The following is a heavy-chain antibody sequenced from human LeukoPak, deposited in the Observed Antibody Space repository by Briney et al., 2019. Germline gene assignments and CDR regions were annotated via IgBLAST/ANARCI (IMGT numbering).Heavy chain of an antibody. CDR2: IRDDGSIK. Sequence: GGSLRLSCAASGFTFSSYGMHWVRQAPGKGLEWVAFIRDDGSIKYYADSVKGRFTISRDNSKNTLYLQMNSLRAEDTAVYYCARSDLRSGESYFDYWGQGTLVTVSS. D-gene: IGHD3-16*01. CDR1: GFTFSSYG. V-gene: IGHV3-30*02. CDR3: ARSDLRSGESYFDY. J-gene: IGHJ4*02.